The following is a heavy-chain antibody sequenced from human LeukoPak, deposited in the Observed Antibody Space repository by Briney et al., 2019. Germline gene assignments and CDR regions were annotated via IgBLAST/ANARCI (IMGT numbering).Heavy chain of an antibody. CDR3: ARDLTMKSDWFDP. V-gene: IGHV1-18*04. CDR1: GSPFTSYG. Sequence: ASVKVSFKASGSPFTSYGISWVRPAPGQGLEWMGWISAYNGNTNYARKLQGRVTMTTDTSTSTAYMELRSLRSDDTAVYYCARDLTMKSDWFDPWGQGTLVTVSS. J-gene: IGHJ5*02. CDR2: ISAYNGNT. D-gene: IGHD3-22*01.